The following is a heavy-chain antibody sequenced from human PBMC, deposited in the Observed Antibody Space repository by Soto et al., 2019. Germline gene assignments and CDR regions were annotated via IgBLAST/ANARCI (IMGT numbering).Heavy chain of an antibody. CDR1: GGSISSSSYY. J-gene: IGHJ4*02. V-gene: IGHV4-39*01. Sequence: SETLSLTCTVSGGSISSSSYYWGWIRQPPGKGLEWIGSIYYSGSTDYNPSLKSRVTISVGTSKNQFSLKLSSVTAADTAVYYCERHWADGKAYYFDYWGQGTLVTVSS. D-gene: IGHD1-26*01. CDR2: IYYSGST. CDR3: ERHWADGKAYYFDY.